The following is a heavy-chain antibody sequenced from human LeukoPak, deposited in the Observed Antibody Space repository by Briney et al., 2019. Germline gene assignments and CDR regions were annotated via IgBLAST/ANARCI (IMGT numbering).Heavy chain of an antibody. J-gene: IGHJ4*02. V-gene: IGHV4-59*01. CDR2: IYYRGSA. CDR1: GGSISGYY. CDR3: SRANYFDY. Sequence: PSETLSLTCSVSGGSISGYYWSWFRQPPGKGLEWIGSIYYRGSANYIPSLKSRVTISVDMSKNQFSLKLGSVTAADSALYYCSRANYFDYWGQGILVIVSS.